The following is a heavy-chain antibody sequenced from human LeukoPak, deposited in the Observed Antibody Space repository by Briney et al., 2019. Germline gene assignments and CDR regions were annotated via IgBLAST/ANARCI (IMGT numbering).Heavy chain of an antibody. CDR1: GFTFSNYE. D-gene: IGHD1-14*01. V-gene: IGHV3-48*03. CDR2: ISTGGTAV. J-gene: IGHJ6*03. Sequence: GGSFRLSCAASGFTFSNYELNWVRQAPGKGLEWVSYISTGGTAVYYADSAKGRFTVSRDNAKNSLHLQMNSLRVEDTAVYYCARGECSGATCFSSYYYYYMDVWGKGTTVTVSS. CDR3: ARGECSGATCFSSYYYYYMDV.